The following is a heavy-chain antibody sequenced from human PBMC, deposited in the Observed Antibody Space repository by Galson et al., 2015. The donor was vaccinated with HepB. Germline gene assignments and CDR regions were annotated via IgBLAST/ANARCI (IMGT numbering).Heavy chain of an antibody. Sequence: SLRLSCAASGFTFSSYAMSWVRQAPGKGLEWVSAISGSGGSTYYADSVKGRFTISRDNSKNTLYLQTNSLRAEDTAVYYCAKVSGSYFLEYWGQGTLVTVSS. CDR3: AKVSGSYFLEY. J-gene: IGHJ4*02. CDR2: ISGSGGST. V-gene: IGHV3-23*01. CDR1: GFTFSSYA. D-gene: IGHD1-26*01.